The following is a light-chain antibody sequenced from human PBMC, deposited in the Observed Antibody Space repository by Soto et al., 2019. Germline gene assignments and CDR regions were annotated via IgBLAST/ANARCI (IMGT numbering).Light chain of an antibody. J-gene: IGKJ4*01. CDR2: ATS. V-gene: IGKV3-15*01. CDR1: QSVNNN. Sequence: EIVMTQSPAALSVSPGERATLSCRASQSVNNNLAWYQQKPGQAPRLLIYATSSRASSFPARFSGSGSGTEFALIISTLQSEDYAVYFCQQYHKWPLTFGGGTKVEI. CDR3: QQYHKWPLT.